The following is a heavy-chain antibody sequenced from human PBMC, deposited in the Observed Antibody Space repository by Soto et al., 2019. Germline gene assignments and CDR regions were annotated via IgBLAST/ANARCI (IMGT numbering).Heavy chain of an antibody. V-gene: IGHV4-39*01. CDR2: IYYSGST. J-gene: IGHJ4*02. D-gene: IGHD6-6*01. CDR1: GGSISSSSYY. Sequence: QLQLQESGPGLVKPSETLSLTCTVSGGSISSSSYYWGWIRQPPGKGLEWIGSIYYSGSTYYNPSLKSRGTISVDTSKNQFSLKLSSLTAADTAVYYCASLSEYSSSSPCFDYWGQGTLVTVSS. CDR3: ASLSEYSSSSPCFDY.